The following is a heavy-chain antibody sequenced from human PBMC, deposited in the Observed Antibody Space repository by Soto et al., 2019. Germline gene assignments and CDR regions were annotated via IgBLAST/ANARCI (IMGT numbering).Heavy chain of an antibody. V-gene: IGHV4-39*01. Sequence: QLQLQESGPGLVKPSETLSLTCTVSGGSISSSSHYWGWIRQPPGKGLEWIGNIYYTGSTDYNPSLKSRVIISVDTSKNPFSLKLSSVTAADTAVYYCARYTYGYQGYFDYWGQGTLVTVSS. D-gene: IGHD5-18*01. CDR2: IYYTGST. CDR1: GGSISSSSHY. CDR3: ARYTYGYQGYFDY. J-gene: IGHJ4*02.